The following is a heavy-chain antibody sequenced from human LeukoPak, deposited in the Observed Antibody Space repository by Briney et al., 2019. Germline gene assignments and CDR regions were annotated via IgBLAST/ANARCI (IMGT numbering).Heavy chain of an antibody. J-gene: IGHJ4*02. Sequence: PGGSLRLSCAASGFTVSSNYMSWVRQAPGKGLEWVSVIYSGGSTYYADSVKGRFTISRDSSKNTLYLQMNSLRAEDTAVYYCAKEWTGIAVAGYFDYWGQGTLVTVSS. D-gene: IGHD6-19*01. CDR2: IYSGGST. V-gene: IGHV3-66*01. CDR3: AKEWTGIAVAGYFDY. CDR1: GFTVSSNY.